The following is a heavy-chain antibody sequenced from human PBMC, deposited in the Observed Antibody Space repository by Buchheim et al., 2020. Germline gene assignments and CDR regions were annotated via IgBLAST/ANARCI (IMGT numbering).Heavy chain of an antibody. J-gene: IGHJ6*02. V-gene: IGHV3-20*04. CDR2: INWNGGST. CDR1: GFTFDDYG. CDR3: ARVIRSGWEHHLKYYYYYYGMDV. D-gene: IGHD6-19*01. Sequence: EVQLVESGGGVVRPGGSLRLSCAASGFTFDDYGMSWVRQAPGKGLEWVSGINWNGGSTGYADSVKGRFTIPRDNAKNSLYLQMNSLRAEDTALYYCARVIRSGWEHHLKYYYYYYGMDVWGQGTT.